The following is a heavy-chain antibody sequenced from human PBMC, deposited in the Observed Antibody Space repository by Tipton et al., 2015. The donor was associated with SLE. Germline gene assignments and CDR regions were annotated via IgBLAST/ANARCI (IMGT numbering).Heavy chain of an antibody. V-gene: IGHV3-30*16. CDR2: ISYDGSNK. CDR3: AREVVGADPFDY. Sequence: QVQLVQSGAEVKKPGASVKVSCKASGDTFTNFGLSWVRQAPGQGLEWVAVISYDGSNKYYADSVKGRFTISRDNSKNTLYLQMNSLRTEDTAVYYCAREVVGADPFDYWGQGTLVTVSS. D-gene: IGHD1-26*01. J-gene: IGHJ4*02. CDR1: GDTFTNFG.